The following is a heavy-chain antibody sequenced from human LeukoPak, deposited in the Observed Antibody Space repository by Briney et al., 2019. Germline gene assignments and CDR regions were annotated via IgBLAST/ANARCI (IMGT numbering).Heavy chain of an antibody. CDR1: GGSFSCYY. J-gene: IGHJ5*02. Sequence: PSETLSLSCAVLGGSFSCYYWSWIRQPPGKGLEWIGEISHSGSTNYNPSLKSRVTISLDMSKNHFSLKLNSVTAADTAVYYCARPTSWGYYFDPWGQGTLLTVSS. CDR2: ISHSGST. D-gene: IGHD3-10*01. V-gene: IGHV4-34*01. CDR3: ARPTSWGYYFDP.